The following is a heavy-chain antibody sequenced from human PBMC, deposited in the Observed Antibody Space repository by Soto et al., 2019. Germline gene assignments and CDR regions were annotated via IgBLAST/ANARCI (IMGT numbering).Heavy chain of an antibody. CDR3: VRGVGESWNTGEYKWFDF. CDR2: MSLNSENK. Sequence: QVHLVQSGAEVKKPGASVKVSCKTSGYTFTKFDVNWVRQAAGKGLEWMGWMSLNSENKGYAQKFQGRVSLTRDASITTAYMEISSLRSEDTAVYSCVRGVGESWNTGEYKWFDFWGQGTLVTVSS. J-gene: IGHJ5*01. D-gene: IGHD3-16*01. CDR1: GYTFTKFD. V-gene: IGHV1-8*01.